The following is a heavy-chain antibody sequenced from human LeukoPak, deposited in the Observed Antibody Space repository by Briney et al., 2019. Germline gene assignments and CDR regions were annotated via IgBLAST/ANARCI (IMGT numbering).Heavy chain of an antibody. CDR2: ISGSGGST. J-gene: IGHJ4*02. Sequence: AGGSLRLSCAASGFTFSSYAISWVRQAPGKGLEWVSAISGSGGSTYYADSVKGRFTISRDNSKNTLYLQMNSLRAEDTAVYYCAKAASGMVGSGSHYFDYWGQGTLVTVSS. D-gene: IGHD3-10*01. V-gene: IGHV3-23*01. CDR1: GFTFSSYA. CDR3: AKAASGMVGSGSHYFDY.